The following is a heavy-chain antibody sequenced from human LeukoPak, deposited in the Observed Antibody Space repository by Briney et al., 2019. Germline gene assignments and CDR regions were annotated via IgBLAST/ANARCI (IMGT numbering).Heavy chain of an antibody. CDR3: ARQGSGYSPFDY. V-gene: IGHV4-59*01. J-gene: IGHJ4*02. CDR2: IYYSGST. D-gene: IGHD3-22*01. CDR1: GGSISSYY. Sequence: PSETLSLTRSVSGGSISSYYWSWIRQPPGRGLEWIGYIYYSGSTNYNPSLKSRVTISVDTSKNQFSLELSSVTTADTAVYYCARQGSGYSPFDYWGQGTLVTVSS.